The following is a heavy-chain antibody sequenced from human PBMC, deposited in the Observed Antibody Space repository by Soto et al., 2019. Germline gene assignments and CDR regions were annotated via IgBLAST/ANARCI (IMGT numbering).Heavy chain of an antibody. D-gene: IGHD3-10*01. J-gene: IGHJ4*02. CDR3: AKDYDSGSGSYFDY. CDR1: GFTFDDYA. CDR2: ISWNSGSI. V-gene: IGHV3-9*01. Sequence: GGSLRLSCAASGFTFDDYAMHWVRQAPGKGLEWVSGISWNSGSIGYADSVKGRFTISRDNAKNSLYLQMNSLRAEDTALYYCAKDYDSGSGSYFDYWGQGTLVTVSS.